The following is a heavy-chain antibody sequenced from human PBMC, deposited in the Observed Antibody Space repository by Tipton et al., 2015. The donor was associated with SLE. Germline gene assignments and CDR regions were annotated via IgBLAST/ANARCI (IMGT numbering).Heavy chain of an antibody. J-gene: IGHJ5*02. D-gene: IGHD6-19*01. CDR1: GGSISSGSYY. CDR2: IYTSGST. CDR3: ARDLGGYSSGWYH. Sequence: TLSLTCNVSGGSISSGSYYWSWIRQPAGKGLEWIGYIYTSGSTNYNPSLKSRVTISVDTSKNQFSLKLTSVTAADTAVYYCARDLGGYSSGWYHWGQGTLVTVSS. V-gene: IGHV4-61*09.